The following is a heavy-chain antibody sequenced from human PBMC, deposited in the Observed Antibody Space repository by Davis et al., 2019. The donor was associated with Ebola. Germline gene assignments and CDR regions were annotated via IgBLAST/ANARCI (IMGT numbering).Heavy chain of an antibody. Sequence: SETLSLTCTVSGGSISSYYLSWIRQPPGKGLEWIGYIYYSVSTNYNPSLKSRVTISVDTSKNQFSLKLSSVTAADTAVYYCAREGAYYDFWSAQPYYGMDVWGQGTTVTVSS. CDR2: IYYSVST. J-gene: IGHJ6*02. CDR3: AREGAYYDFWSAQPYYGMDV. V-gene: IGHV4-59*01. CDR1: GGSISSYY. D-gene: IGHD3-3*01.